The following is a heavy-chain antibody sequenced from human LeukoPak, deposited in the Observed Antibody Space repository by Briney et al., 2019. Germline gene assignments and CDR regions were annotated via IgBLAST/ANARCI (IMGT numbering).Heavy chain of an antibody. J-gene: IGHJ5*02. D-gene: IGHD5-18*01. Sequence: ASVKVSCKASGYTFTSYAMNWVRQAPGQGLEWMGWINTNTGNPTYAQGFTGRFVFSLDTSVSTAYLQISSLKAEDTAVYYCAEKYSYGYIDWFDPWGQGTLVTVSS. CDR1: GYTFTSYA. CDR3: AEKYSYGYIDWFDP. V-gene: IGHV7-4-1*02. CDR2: INTNTGNP.